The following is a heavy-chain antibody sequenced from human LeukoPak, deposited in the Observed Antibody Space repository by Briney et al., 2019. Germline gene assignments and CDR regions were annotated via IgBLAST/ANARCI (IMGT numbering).Heavy chain of an antibody. V-gene: IGHV1-24*01. CDR2: FDPEDGET. J-gene: IGHJ5*02. CDR3: ASQAPHCSSTSCYTRGNWFDP. CDR1: GYTLTELS. Sequence: ASVKVSCKVSGYTLTELSMHWVRQAPGKGLEWMGGFDPEDGETIYAQKFQGRVTMTEDTSTDTAYMELSSLRSEDTGVYYCASQAPHCSSTSCYTRGNWFDPWGQGTLVTVSS. D-gene: IGHD2-2*02.